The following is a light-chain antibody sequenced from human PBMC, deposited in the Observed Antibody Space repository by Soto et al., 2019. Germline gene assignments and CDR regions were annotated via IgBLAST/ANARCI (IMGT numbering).Light chain of an antibody. CDR3: QQYHTWPIP. J-gene: IGKJ4*01. CDR1: QGVSRK. Sequence: DIVMTQSPATLSVAPGERVTFSCRASQGVSRKLAWYQHKPGQAPRLLISGASTGATGIPARFSGSGSGTEFTLTISSLQSEDCAIYYCQQYHTWPIPFGGGTKVAIK. V-gene: IGKV3-15*01. CDR2: GAS.